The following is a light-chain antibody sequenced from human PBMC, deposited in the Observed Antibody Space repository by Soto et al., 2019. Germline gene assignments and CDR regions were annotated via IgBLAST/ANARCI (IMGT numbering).Light chain of an antibody. J-gene: IGKJ5*01. CDR3: QQYGSSPA. V-gene: IGKV3-20*01. CDR2: GAS. CDR1: QSVSSSY. Sequence: EIVLTLSPGTLSLSSGERATLSCRASQSVSSSYLAWYQQKPGQAPRLLIYGASSRATGIPDRFSGSGSGTDFTLTISRLEPEDFAVYYCQQYGSSPAFGQGTRLEI.